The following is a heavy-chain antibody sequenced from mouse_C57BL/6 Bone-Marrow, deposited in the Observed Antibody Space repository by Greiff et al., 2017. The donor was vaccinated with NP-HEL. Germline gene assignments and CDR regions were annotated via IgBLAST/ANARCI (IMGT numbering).Heavy chain of an antibody. CDR1: GFTFSSYT. D-gene: IGHD2-4*01. Sequence: EVQLVESGGGLVKPGGSLKLSCAASGFTFSSYTMSWVRQTPEKRLEWVATISGGGGNTYYPDSVKGRFTISRDNAKNTLYLQMSSLRSEDTALYYCARTIIYYDYPWFAYWGQGTLVTVSA. CDR2: ISGGGGNT. CDR3: ARTIIYYDYPWFAY. V-gene: IGHV5-9*01. J-gene: IGHJ3*01.